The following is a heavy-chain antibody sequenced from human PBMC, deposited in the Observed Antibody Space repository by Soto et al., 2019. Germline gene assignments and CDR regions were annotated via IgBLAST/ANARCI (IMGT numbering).Heavy chain of an antibody. CDR3: AKEVGATPGRGRADY. V-gene: IGHV3-23*01. CDR2: ISNSGGTT. CDR1: GFTFNNYA. D-gene: IGHD1-26*01. J-gene: IGHJ4*02. Sequence: EVHLLESGGDLVQPGGSLRLSCVASGFTFNNYAMSWVRQAPGKGLEWVSVISNSGGTTAYADSVKGRFTISRDNSKNTLYLQMNSLIAEDTAVYYCAKEVGATPGRGRADYWGQGTLVTVSS.